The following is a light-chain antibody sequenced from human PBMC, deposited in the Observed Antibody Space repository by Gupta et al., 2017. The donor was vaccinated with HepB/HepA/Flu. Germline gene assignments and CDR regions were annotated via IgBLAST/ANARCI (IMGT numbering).Light chain of an antibody. CDR1: ALPKKY. V-gene: IGLV3-10*01. CDR3: DSTDNSGNHRGV. CDR2: DDS. J-gene: IGLJ3*02. Sequence: SYELTQPPSVSVSPGQTARITCSGDALPKKYAYWYQQKSGQAPVLVIYDDSKRPSGSPEGFSGSSSGTMATLTISGAQAEDEADYYCDSTDNSGNHRGVFGGGTKLTVL.